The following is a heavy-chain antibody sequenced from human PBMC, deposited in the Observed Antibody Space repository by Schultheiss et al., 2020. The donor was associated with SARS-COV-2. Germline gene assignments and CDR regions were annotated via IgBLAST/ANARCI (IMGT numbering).Heavy chain of an antibody. CDR2: ISYDGSNK. V-gene: IGHV3-30-3*02. J-gene: IGHJ6*02. CDR1: GFSFDDFA. Sequence: GGSLRLSCAASGFSFDDFAMIWVRQALGKGLEWVAVISYDGSNKYYADSVKGRFTISRDNSKNTLYLQMNSLRAEDTAVYYCAKDLSGWYSSSSLYGMDVWGQGTTVTVSS. CDR3: AKDLSGWYSSSSLYGMDV. D-gene: IGHD6-6*01.